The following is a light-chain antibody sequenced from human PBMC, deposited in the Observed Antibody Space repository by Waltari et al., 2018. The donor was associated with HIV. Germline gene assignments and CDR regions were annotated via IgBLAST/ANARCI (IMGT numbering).Light chain of an antibody. CDR2: AAS. CDR1: QSISSY. J-gene: IGKJ3*01. Sequence: DIQMTQSPSSLSASVGDRVTITCRASQSISSYLNWYQQKPGKAPKLLIYAASSFQSGVPSRFSCSGSGTDFTLTISSLQPEDFATYYCQQSYSTVTFGPGTKVDIK. V-gene: IGKV1-39*01. CDR3: QQSYSTVT.